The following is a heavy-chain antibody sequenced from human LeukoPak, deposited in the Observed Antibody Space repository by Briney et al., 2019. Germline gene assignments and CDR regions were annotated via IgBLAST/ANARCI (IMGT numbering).Heavy chain of an antibody. CDR1: GYTFTSYD. CDR2: MNPNSGNT. V-gene: IGHV1-8*01. D-gene: IGHD6-25*01. J-gene: IGHJ4*02. Sequence: ASVKVSCKASGYTFTSYDINWVQQATGQGLEWMGWMNPNSGNTGYAQKFQGRVTMTRDTSTSTVYLQLNSLRSEDTAVYFCARVGVTAATADYWGQGTLVTVSS. CDR3: ARVGVTAATADY.